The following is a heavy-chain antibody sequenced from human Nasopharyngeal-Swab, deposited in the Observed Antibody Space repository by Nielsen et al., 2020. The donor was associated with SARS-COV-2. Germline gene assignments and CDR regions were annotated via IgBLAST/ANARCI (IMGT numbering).Heavy chain of an antibody. CDR3: ARGYRSSTSCYWEPRGDAFDI. J-gene: IGHJ3*02. D-gene: IGHD2-2*01. V-gene: IGHV4-39*07. Sequence: WIRQPPGKGLELIGSIYYSRSTSYNPSLKSRVTISVDTSENQFSLKLSSVTAADTAVYYCARGYRSSTSCYWEPRGDAFDIWGQGTTVTVSS. CDR2: IYYSRST.